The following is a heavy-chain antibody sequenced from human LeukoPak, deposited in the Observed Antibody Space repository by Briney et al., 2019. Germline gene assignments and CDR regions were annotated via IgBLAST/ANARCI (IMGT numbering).Heavy chain of an antibody. CDR2: IKQDGSEK. V-gene: IGHV3-7*01. J-gene: IGHJ6*03. Sequence: GGSLRLSCAASGFTFSSYWMSWVRQAPGKGLEWEANIKQDGSEKYYVDSVKGRFTISRDNAKNSLYLQMNSLRAEDTAVYYCARDRTIAVAGMGYYYYMDVWGKGTTVTVSS. D-gene: IGHD6-19*01. CDR3: ARDRTIAVAGMGYYYYMDV. CDR1: GFTFSSYW.